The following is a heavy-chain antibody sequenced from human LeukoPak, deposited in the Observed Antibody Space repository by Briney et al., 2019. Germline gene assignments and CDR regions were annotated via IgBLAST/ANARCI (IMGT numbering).Heavy chain of an antibody. Sequence: SETLSLTCTVSGGSISSYYWSWIRQPPGKGLEWIGYIYYSGSTNYNPSLKSRVTISVDTSKNQFSLKLSSVTAADTAVYYCARVSGSHWFDPWGQGTLVTVSS. V-gene: IGHV4-59*01. CDR3: ARVSGSHWFDP. CDR2: IYYSGST. CDR1: GGSISSYY. J-gene: IGHJ5*02. D-gene: IGHD3-22*01.